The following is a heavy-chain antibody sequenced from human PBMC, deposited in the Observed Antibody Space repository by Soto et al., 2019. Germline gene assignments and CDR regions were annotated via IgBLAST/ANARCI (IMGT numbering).Heavy chain of an antibody. CDR2: IGTAGDT. J-gene: IGHJ5*02. Sequence: EVQLVESGGGLVQPGGSLRLSCAASGFTFSSYDMHWVRQATGKGLEWVSAIGTAGDTYYPGSVKGRFTISRENAKNSLYLQMNSLRAGDTAVYYCARGSGWPNWFDPLGQGTLVTVSS. V-gene: IGHV3-13*01. D-gene: IGHD6-19*01. CDR3: ARGSGWPNWFDP. CDR1: GFTFSSYD.